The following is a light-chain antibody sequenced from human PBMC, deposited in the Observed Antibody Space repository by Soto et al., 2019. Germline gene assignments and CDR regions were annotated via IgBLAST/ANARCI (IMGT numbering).Light chain of an antibody. CDR3: QQYNNWWT. CDR1: QSVSSN. J-gene: IGKJ1*01. CDR2: GAS. Sequence: EIVMTQSPATLSASPGERATLSCRASQSVSSNLAWYQQKPGQAPRLLIYGASTRATGIPARFSGSGSGTEFPLTISSLQSGDFAVYYCQQYNNWWTFGQGTKVEIK. V-gene: IGKV3-15*01.